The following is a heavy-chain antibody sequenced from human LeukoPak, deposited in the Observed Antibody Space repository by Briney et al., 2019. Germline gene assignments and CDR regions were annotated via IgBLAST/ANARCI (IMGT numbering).Heavy chain of an antibody. V-gene: IGHV3-30-3*01. CDR1: GFTFSNYA. J-gene: IGHJ4*02. D-gene: IGHD6-13*01. Sequence: GGSLRLSCAASGFTFSNYAMHWVRQAPGKGLEWVAVMSYDGNNKYYADSVKGRFTISRENSKNTLYLQMNSLRAEDTAIYYCARGEYSSSWLLDFWGQGTLVTVSS. CDR2: MSYDGNNK. CDR3: ARGEYSSSWLLDF.